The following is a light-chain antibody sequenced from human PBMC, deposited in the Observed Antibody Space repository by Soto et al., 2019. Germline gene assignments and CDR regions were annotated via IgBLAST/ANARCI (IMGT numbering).Light chain of an antibody. V-gene: IGLV2-14*03. CDR2: DVS. CDR1: SSDVGGYNS. Sequence: QSVLTQPASVSGSPGQSITISCTGTSSDVGGYNSVSWYQHHPGKAPKLMIYDVSNRSSGVSSRFSGSNSDNTASLTISGLQAEDEADYYCKSYTSRSTYVFGNGTKVTVL. J-gene: IGLJ1*01. CDR3: KSYTSRSTYV.